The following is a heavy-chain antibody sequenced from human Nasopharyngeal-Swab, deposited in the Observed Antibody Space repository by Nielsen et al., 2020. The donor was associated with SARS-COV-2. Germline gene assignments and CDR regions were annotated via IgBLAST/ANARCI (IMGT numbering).Heavy chain of an antibody. J-gene: IGHJ5*02. D-gene: IGHD1-26*01. V-gene: IGHV3-23*01. Sequence: GESLKISCEGSGFTFSKYAMSWVRQAPGKGLEWVAVISASDDDRDYADSVKGRFIISRANSNLYLQMNSLRLEDTAVYYCARDLRKDWLGANWFDPWGQGTLVTVSS. CDR2: ISASDDDR. CDR1: GFTFSKYA. CDR3: ARDLRKDWLGANWFDP.